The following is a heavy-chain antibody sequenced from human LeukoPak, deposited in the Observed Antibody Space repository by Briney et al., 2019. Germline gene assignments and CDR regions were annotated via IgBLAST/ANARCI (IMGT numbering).Heavy chain of an antibody. CDR3: ARDVQWRFDY. D-gene: IGHD6-19*01. J-gene: IGHJ4*02. Sequence: GGSLRLSCAASGFTFSSYGMHWVRQAPGKGLEWVAVIWYDGSDKYYADSVKGRFTISRDNSKNTLYLQMNSLRTEDTAVYYCARDVQWRFDYWGQGTLVTVSS. V-gene: IGHV3-33*01. CDR1: GFTFSSYG. CDR2: IWYDGSDK.